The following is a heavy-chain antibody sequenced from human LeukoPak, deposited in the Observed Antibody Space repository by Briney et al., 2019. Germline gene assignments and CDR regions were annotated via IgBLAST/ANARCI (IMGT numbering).Heavy chain of an antibody. CDR1: GFTFSSYA. V-gene: IGHV3-23*01. Sequence: GGSLRLSCAASGFTFSSYAMSWVRQAPGEGLEWVSGISAGGDTTYTADSVRGRFTISRDNSKNTLFLQMNSLRAEDTAVYYCAKDPHCTGTSCPPNWGQGTLVTVSS. CDR2: ISAGGDTT. J-gene: IGHJ4*02. CDR3: AKDPHCTGTSCPPN. D-gene: IGHD2-2*01.